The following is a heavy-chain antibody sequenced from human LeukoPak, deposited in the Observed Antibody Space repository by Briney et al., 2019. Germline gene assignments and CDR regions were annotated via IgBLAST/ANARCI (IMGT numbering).Heavy chain of an antibody. Sequence: ASVKVSCKASGYTFTGYYMHWVRQAPGQGLEWMGWINPNSGGTNYAQKFQGRVTMTRDTSISTAYMELSRLRSDDTAVYYCARTNRYGSGGGYYYYMDVWGKGTTVTISS. J-gene: IGHJ6*03. CDR3: ARTNRYGSGGGYYYYMDV. D-gene: IGHD3-10*01. CDR1: GYTFTGYY. CDR2: INPNSGGT. V-gene: IGHV1-2*02.